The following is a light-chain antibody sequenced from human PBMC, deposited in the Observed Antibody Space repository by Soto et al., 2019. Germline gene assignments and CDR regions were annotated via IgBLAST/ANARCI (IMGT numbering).Light chain of an antibody. CDR1: SSDVGGYDY. V-gene: IGLV2-8*01. CDR3: SSYAGRTLYV. Sequence: ALTQPPSASGSPGQSVTISCTGTSSDVGGYDYVSWYQQRPGKAPKLLIHEVTKRPSGVPDRFSGSKSGNTASLTVSGLQAEDEADYYCSSYAGRTLYVFGTGTKVTVL. CDR2: EVT. J-gene: IGLJ1*01.